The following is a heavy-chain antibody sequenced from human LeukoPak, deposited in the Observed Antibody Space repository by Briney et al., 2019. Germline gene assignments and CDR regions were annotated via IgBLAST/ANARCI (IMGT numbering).Heavy chain of an antibody. CDR1: GYTFTSYY. J-gene: IGHJ6*03. V-gene: IGHV1-46*01. CDR3: ARGPGYCTGGNCYPYMDV. Sequence: ASVKVSCKASGYTFTSYYMHWVRQAPGQGLEWMGIINPSGGSTSYAQKFQGRVTMTRDTSTSTVYMELSSLRSEDMAVYYCARGPGYCTGGNCYPYMDVWGKGTTVTVSS. CDR2: INPSGGST. D-gene: IGHD2-15*01.